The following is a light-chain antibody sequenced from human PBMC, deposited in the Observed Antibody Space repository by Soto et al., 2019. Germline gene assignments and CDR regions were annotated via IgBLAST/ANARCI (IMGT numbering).Light chain of an antibody. CDR3: QSYDSSLSGSGV. V-gene: IGLV1-40*01. CDR2: ANN. J-gene: IGLJ3*02. Sequence: QAVLTQPPSVSGAPGQRVTISCSGSSSNIWAGYDVHWYQQLPGTDPKLLISANNIRPSGVPDRFSGSKSGTSASLAITGLQAEDEADYYCQSYDSSLSGSGVFGGGTKLTVL. CDR1: SSNIWAGYD.